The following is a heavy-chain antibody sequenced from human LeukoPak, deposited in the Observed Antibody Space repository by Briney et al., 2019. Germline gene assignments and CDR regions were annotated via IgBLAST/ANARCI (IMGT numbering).Heavy chain of an antibody. V-gene: IGHV5-10-1*01. CDR2: IDPSDSYT. Sequence: GESLKISCKGSGYRFTNYWISWVRQMPGKGLEWMGRIDPSDSYTNYSPSFQGHVTISADKSISTAYLQWSSLKASDTAMYYCARIWFGESSNWFDPWGQGTLVTVSS. D-gene: IGHD3-10*01. J-gene: IGHJ5*02. CDR1: GYRFTNYW. CDR3: ARIWFGESSNWFDP.